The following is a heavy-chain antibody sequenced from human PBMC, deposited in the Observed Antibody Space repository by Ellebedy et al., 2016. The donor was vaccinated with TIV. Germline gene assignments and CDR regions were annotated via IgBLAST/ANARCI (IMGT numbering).Heavy chain of an antibody. Sequence: SGPTLVQPKETLTLTCNVSGFSLANIIMGVSWIRQPPGKAMEWLAHIFSNDKKSYSTSLRRRLSISKDTSKSQLVLTMTNVDPVDTATYYCARALYYCGGACSYNFDYWGQGAVVTVSS. CDR3: ARALYYCGGACSYNFDY. CDR2: IFSNDKK. J-gene: IGHJ4*02. CDR1: GFSLANIIMG. V-gene: IGHV2-26*01. D-gene: IGHD2-21*02.